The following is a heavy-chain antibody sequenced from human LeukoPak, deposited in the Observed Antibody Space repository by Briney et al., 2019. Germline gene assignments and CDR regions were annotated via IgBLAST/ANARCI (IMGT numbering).Heavy chain of an antibody. CDR2: INSDGSIT. CDR1: GFTFSSYW. J-gene: IGHJ4*02. CDR3: ASSTQISKYADY. Sequence: GGSLRLSCAASGFTFSSYWMHWVRQAPGKGLVWVSRINSDGSITTYADSVRGRFTNSRDNAKSTLYLQMNSLRAEDTAVYYCASSTQISKYADYWGQGALVTVSS. D-gene: IGHD2-2*01. V-gene: IGHV3-74*01.